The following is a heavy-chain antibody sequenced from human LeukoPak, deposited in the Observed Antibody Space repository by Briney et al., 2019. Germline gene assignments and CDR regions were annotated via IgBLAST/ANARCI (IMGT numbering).Heavy chain of an antibody. CDR2: VSYDGTNK. Sequence: GGSLRLSCAASGFTFSSYSMNWVRQAPGKGLEWVAVVSYDGTNKYYADSVKGRFTISRDNSKNTLYLQMNSLRAEDTAVYYCAKAMSAAGTDFDYWGQGTLVTVSS. CDR3: AKAMSAAGTDFDY. D-gene: IGHD6-13*01. J-gene: IGHJ4*02. CDR1: GFTFSSYS. V-gene: IGHV3-30*18.